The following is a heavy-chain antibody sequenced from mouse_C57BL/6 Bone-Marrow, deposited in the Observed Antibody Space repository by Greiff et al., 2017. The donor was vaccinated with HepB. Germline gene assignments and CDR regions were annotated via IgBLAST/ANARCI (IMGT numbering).Heavy chain of an antibody. CDR2: IYPGGGYT. J-gene: IGHJ4*01. V-gene: IGHV1-63*01. Sequence: LVESGAELVRPGTSVKMSCKASGYTFTNYWIGWAKQRPGHGLEWIGDIYPGGGYTNYNEKFKGKATLTADKSSSTAYMQFSSLTSEDSAIYYGAREPYGYAMDYWGQGTSVTVSS. CDR1: GYTFTNYW. CDR3: AREPYGYAMDY. D-gene: IGHD1-1*02.